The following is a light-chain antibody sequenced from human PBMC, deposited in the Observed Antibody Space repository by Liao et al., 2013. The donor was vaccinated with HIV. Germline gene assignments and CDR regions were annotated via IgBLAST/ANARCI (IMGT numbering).Light chain of an antibody. CDR2: YER. Sequence: SYVLTQSPSVSVAPGKTATITCGGTNIGNKDVHWYQQKPGQAPVLVIYYERDRPSGIPERFSGSNSGKTATLTITRVEAGDEADYYCQVWDSNSDHWLFGGGTKLTVL. V-gene: IGLV3-21*04. CDR3: QVWDSNSDHWL. J-gene: IGLJ3*02. CDR1: NIGNKD.